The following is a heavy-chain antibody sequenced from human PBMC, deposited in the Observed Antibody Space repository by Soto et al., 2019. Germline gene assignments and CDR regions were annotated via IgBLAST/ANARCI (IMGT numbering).Heavy chain of an antibody. CDR2: ICCDSGSI. CDR1: DFGFVDNDA. Sequence: SLRLSCVDSDFGFVDNDAIYGVREAPGKGLEVASGICCDSGSIGSAYAVKGRFTISRDNAKKSLYLLMSSLRHEDTVLYYCTKDRMQWLPPSAPVDAFDMWGQGTMVTVSS. J-gene: IGHJ3*02. CDR3: TKDRMQWLPPSAPVDAFDM. V-gene: IGHV3-9*01. D-gene: IGHD6-19*01.